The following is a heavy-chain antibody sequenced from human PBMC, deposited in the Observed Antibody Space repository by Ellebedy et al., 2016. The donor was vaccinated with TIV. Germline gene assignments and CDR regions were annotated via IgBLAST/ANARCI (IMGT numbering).Heavy chain of an antibody. CDR2: IYPADSDT. J-gene: IGHJ4*02. D-gene: IGHD3-9*01. CDR1: GYSFTNYW. CDR3: ARTKILTGSHTDH. Sequence: GESLKISXKGSGYSFTNYWIGWVRQMPGKGLEWMGIIYPADSDTKYSPSFQGQVTISADRSISTAYLQWSSLRASDTAMYFCARTKILTGSHTDHWGQGTLVTVSS. V-gene: IGHV5-51*01.